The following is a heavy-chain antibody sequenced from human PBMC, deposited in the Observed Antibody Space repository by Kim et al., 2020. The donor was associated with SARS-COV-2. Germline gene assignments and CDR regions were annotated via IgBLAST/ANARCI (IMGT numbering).Heavy chain of an antibody. J-gene: IGHJ4*02. V-gene: IGHV1-3*01. CDR2: INAGNGNT. D-gene: IGHD6-19*01. CDR3: AGDWPKQWLVGPYFHD. Sequence: ASVKVSCKASGYTFTSYAMHWVRQAPGQRLEWMGWINAGNGNTKYSQKFQGRVTITRDTSASTAYMELSSLRSEDTAVYYCAGDWPKQWLVGPYFHDWGQGTLVTVSS. CDR1: GYTFTSYA.